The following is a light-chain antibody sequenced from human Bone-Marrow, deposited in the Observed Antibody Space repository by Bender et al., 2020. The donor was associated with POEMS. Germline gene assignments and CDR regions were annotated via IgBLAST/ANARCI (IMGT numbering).Light chain of an antibody. CDR1: SSDVGGYNY. Sequence: QSALTQPASVSGSPGQSITISCTGTSSDVGGYNYVSWYQQHPGKAPKLMIYDVTKRPSGVPDRFSGSKSGNTASLTISGVQPEDEADYHCCSYAATSAYVFGTGTKVTVL. CDR2: DVT. J-gene: IGLJ1*01. V-gene: IGLV2-11*01. CDR3: CSYAATSAYV.